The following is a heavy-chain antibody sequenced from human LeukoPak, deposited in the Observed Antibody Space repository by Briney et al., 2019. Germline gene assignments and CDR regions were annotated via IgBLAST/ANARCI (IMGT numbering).Heavy chain of an antibody. CDR2: IYYSGST. CDR1: GGSFSGYY. CDR3: ARHAKNYGGSYAL. V-gene: IGHV4-39*01. Sequence: SETLSLTCAVYGGSFSGYYWDWIRQPPGKGLEWIGSIYYSGSTYYNPSLKSRVTISVDTSKNQFSLKLSSVTAADTAVYYCARHAKNYGGSYALWGQGTLVTVSS. J-gene: IGHJ4*02. D-gene: IGHD1-26*01.